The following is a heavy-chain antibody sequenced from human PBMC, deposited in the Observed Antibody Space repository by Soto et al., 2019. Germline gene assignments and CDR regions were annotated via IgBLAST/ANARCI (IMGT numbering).Heavy chain of an antibody. CDR3: AAVKQQLVTLGYYFDY. J-gene: IGHJ4*02. Sequence: GASVKVSGKASGYTFTSYGISWVRQAPGQGLEWMGWISAYNGNTNYAQKLQGRVTMTTDTSTSTAYMELRSLRSDDTAVYYCAAVKQQLVTLGYYFDYWGQGTLVTVSS. CDR1: GYTFTSYG. V-gene: IGHV1-18*01. CDR2: ISAYNGNT. D-gene: IGHD6-13*01.